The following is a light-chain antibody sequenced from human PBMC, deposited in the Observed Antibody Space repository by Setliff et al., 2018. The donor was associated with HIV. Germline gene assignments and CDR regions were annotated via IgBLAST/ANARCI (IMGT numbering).Light chain of an antibody. V-gene: IGLV1-44*01. J-gene: IGLJ1*01. CDR1: SSNIGRNT. CDR2: NDN. CDR3: AAWDFTLNSFV. Sequence: SALTQPPSVSGTPGQGVTISCSGSSSNIGRNTVSWYQHLPGSAPKFLICNDNQCPPGVPDRFSSAKSDTSASLAISGLQSDDEADYYCAAWDFTLNSFVFGTGTKVTVL.